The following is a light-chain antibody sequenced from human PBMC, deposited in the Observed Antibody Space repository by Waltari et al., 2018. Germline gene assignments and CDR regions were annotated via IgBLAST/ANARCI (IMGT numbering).Light chain of an antibody. CDR2: SAS. CDR3: QQYFIYPHT. CDR1: QDSISS. Sequence: DIQMTQSPSSLSASVGDRVSITYRASQDSISSLAWFQQRPGKAPNLLLYSASTLQSVGPSSFSGSGSGTEYSPTISSLQPDDFVTYYCQQYFIYPHTFGQGTKLEIK. V-gene: IGKV1-NL1*01. J-gene: IGKJ2*01.